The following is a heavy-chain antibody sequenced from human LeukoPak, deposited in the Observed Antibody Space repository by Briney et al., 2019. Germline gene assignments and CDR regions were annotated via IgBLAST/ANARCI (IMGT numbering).Heavy chain of an antibody. Sequence: GGSLRLSCAASGFTFSSYSMNWVRQAPGKGLEWVSSISSSSSYIYYADSVKGRFTISRDNAKNSLYLQMNSLRAEDTAVYYCASALHLRSYDYVWGSYRLNWFDPWGQGTLVTVSS. D-gene: IGHD3-16*02. V-gene: IGHV3-21*01. CDR2: ISSSSSYI. CDR1: GFTFSSYS. CDR3: ASALHLRSYDYVWGSYRLNWFDP. J-gene: IGHJ5*02.